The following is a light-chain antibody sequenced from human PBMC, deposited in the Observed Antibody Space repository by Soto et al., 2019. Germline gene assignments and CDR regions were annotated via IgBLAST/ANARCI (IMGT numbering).Light chain of an antibody. Sequence: SSELTQPPSVSVSPGQTASITCSGGKLGDKYACWYQQKPGQSPVLVIYQDSKRPSGIPERFSGSNSGNTATLTISGTQAMDEADYYCQAWDSSTPVFGTGTKVTVL. CDR3: QAWDSSTPV. J-gene: IGLJ1*01. CDR1: KLGDKY. CDR2: QDS. V-gene: IGLV3-1*01.